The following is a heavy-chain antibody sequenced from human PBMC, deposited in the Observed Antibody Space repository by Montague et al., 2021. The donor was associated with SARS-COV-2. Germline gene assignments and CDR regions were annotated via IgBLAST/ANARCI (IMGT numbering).Heavy chain of an antibody. D-gene: IGHD3-10*01. CDR2: INQSGRT. J-gene: IGHJ4*02. CDR1: GGSFSGYY. Sequence: SETLSLTCAVYGGSFSGYYWSRIRQPPEKGLEWIGEINQSGRTNNNPSLKSRVIISVDTSKNQFSLKLSSVTAADTAVYYYARRGSSVWGVTVSAELDYWGQGILVIVSS. V-gene: IGHV4-34*01. CDR3: ARRGSSVWGVTVSAELDY.